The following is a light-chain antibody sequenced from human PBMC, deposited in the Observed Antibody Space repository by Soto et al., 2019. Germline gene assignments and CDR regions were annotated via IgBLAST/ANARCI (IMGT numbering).Light chain of an antibody. J-gene: IGKJ1*01. V-gene: IGKV1-5*03. CDR3: QQYNSYST. Sequence: DIQMTQSPSTLSASVEDRVTMTCRASHSISTWLAWYQQKPGKAPKLLIYKASSLGSGVPSTFSGSGSGTEFTLTISSLQPDDFATYYCQQYNSYSTFGQGTKVEIK. CDR2: KAS. CDR1: HSISTW.